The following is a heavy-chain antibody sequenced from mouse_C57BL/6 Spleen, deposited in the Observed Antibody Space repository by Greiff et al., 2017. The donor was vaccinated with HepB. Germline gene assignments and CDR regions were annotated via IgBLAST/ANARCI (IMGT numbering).Heavy chain of an antibody. CDR1: GFTFSDYG. CDR3: ARGRGDNYFDY. Sequence: EVKLMESGGGLVKPGGSLKLSCAASGFTFSDYGMHWVRQAPEKGLEWVAYISSGSSTIYYADTVKGRFTISRDNAKNTLFLQMTSLRSEDTAMYYCARGRGDNYFDYWGQGTTLTVSS. J-gene: IGHJ2*01. D-gene: IGHD3-3*01. CDR2: ISSGSSTI. V-gene: IGHV5-17*01.